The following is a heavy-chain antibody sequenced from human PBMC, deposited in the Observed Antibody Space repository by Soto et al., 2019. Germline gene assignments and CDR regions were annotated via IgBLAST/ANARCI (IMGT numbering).Heavy chain of an antibody. D-gene: IGHD6-13*01. CDR1: GFTFSRSA. CDR3: AMGLAAAGPLDY. Sequence: GGSLRLSCAASGFTFSRSAMSWVRQAPGRRLEWVSLISGSGGTPYYADSVRGRFTISRDNSKNTLYLVLNSLRAEDTAVYYCAMGLAAAGPLDYWGQGTLVTVSS. V-gene: IGHV3-23*01. CDR2: ISGSGGTP. J-gene: IGHJ4*02.